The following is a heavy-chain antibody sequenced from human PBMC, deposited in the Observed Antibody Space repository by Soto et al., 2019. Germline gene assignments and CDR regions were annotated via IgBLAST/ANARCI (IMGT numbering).Heavy chain of an antibody. D-gene: IGHD2-15*01. J-gene: IGHJ5*02. CDR3: ARGRREVVVAATRFNWFDP. V-gene: IGHV3-33*01. CDR1: GFTFSSYG. Sequence: GGSLRLSCAASGFTFSSYGMHWVRQAPGKGLEWVAVIWYDGSNKYYADSVKGRFTISRDNSKNTLYLQMNSLRAEDTAVYYCARGRREVVVAATRFNWFDPWGQGTLVTVSS. CDR2: IWYDGSNK.